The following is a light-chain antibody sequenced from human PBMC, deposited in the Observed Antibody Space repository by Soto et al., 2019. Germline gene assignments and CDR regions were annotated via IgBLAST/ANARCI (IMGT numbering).Light chain of an antibody. V-gene: IGLV2-14*03. CDR3: ISYTDRQSYL. CDR1: SSDIGSYDH. J-gene: IGLJ1*01. CDR2: AVS. Sequence: QSVLTQPASVSGSPGQSITISCSGTSSDIGSYDHVAWYQQFPGKSPKLMIYAVSDRPSGVSDRFSGSNSGITASLTISGLQTEDEADYYCISYTDRQSYLFGTGTKVTVL.